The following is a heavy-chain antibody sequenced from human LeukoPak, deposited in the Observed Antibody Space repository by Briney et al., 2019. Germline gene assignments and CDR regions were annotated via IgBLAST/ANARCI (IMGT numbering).Heavy chain of an antibody. V-gene: IGHV4-38-2*02. CDR3: ARGGRYYYYYMDV. J-gene: IGHJ6*03. CDR2: IYHSGST. D-gene: IGHD5-12*01. CDR1: GGSISNYY. Sequence: SETLSLTCTVSGGSISNYYWGWIRQPPGKGLEWIGSIYHSGSTYYNPSLKSRVTISVDTSKNQFSLKLSSVTAADTAVYYCARGGRYYYYYMDVWGKGTTVTVSS.